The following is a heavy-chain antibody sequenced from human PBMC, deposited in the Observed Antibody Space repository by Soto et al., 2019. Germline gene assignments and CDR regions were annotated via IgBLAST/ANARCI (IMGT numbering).Heavy chain of an antibody. J-gene: IGHJ5*02. D-gene: IGHD2-8*01. CDR2: INHSGST. CDR1: GGSFSGYY. V-gene: IGHV4-34*01. CDR3: ARTHISNIVLMVYAKTRYNWFDP. Sequence: SETLSLTCAVYGGSFSGYYWSWIRQPPGKGLEWIGEINHSGSTNYNPSLKSRVTISIDTSKNEFSLKLSSVTAADTAVYYCARTHISNIVLMVYAKTRYNWFDPWGQGTLVTVSS.